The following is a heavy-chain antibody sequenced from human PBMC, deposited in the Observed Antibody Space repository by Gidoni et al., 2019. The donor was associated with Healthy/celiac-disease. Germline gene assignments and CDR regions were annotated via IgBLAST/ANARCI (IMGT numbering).Heavy chain of an antibody. CDR1: GFTFSSYA. D-gene: IGHD3-22*01. V-gene: IGHV3-23*01. CDR3: AKDHYYDSTLIDY. J-gene: IGHJ4*02. CDR2: ISGSGGST. Sequence: EVQLLESGGGLVQPGGSLRLSCAASGFTFSSYAMSWVRQAPGKGLEWVSAISGSGGSTYYADSVKGRFTSSRDNSKNTLYLQMNSLRAEDTAVYYCAKDHYYDSTLIDYWGQGTLVTVSS.